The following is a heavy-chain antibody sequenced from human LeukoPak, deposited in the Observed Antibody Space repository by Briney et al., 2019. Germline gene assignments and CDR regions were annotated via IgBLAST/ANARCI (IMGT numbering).Heavy chain of an antibody. CDR3: AKDLPPIAVAGFFDY. V-gene: IGHV3-30*18. J-gene: IGHJ4*02. CDR2: ISYDGSNK. CDR1: GFTFSSYA. D-gene: IGHD6-19*01. Sequence: GGSLRLSCAASGFTFSSYAMSWVRQAPGKGLEWVAVISYDGSNKYYADSVKGRFTISRDNSKNTLYLQMNSLRAEDTAVYYCAKDLPPIAVAGFFDYWGQGTLVTVSS.